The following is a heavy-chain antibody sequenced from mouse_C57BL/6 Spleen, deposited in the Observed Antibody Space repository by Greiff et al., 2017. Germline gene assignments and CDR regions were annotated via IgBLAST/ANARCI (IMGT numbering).Heavy chain of an antibody. J-gene: IGHJ4*01. CDR1: GFSFSSYG. V-gene: IGHV5-6*01. CDR2: ICSGGSYA. Sequence: EVHVVVSGGDLVKPGGSLKLSCASSGFSFSSYGMSLVRQTPATWLEWVATICSGGSYAYYPDSVMGRFTISRDNAKNTLYLQMSNQKSEDTAMYYCARHENGYAMDYWGQGTSVTVSS. CDR3: ARHENGYAMDY.